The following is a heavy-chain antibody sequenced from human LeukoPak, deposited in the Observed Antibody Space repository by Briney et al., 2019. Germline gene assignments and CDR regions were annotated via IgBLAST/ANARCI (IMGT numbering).Heavy chain of an antibody. CDR2: ISSSSSYI. V-gene: IGHV3-21*01. D-gene: IGHD5-24*01. Sequence: GGSLRLSCAASGLTFSSYRMNWVRQAPGKGLEWVSSISSSSSYIYYADSVKGRFTISRDNAKNSLYLQMNSLRAEDTAVYYCASVEMATITYWGQGTLVTVSS. J-gene: IGHJ4*02. CDR1: GLTFSSYR. CDR3: ASVEMATITY.